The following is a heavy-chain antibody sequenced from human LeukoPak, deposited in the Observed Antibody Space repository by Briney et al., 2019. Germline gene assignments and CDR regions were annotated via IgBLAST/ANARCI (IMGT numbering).Heavy chain of an antibody. Sequence: GGSLRLSCAASGFTFTTYNMNWVRQAPGKGLEWVSSISSGSTYIYYADSVKGRFTISRDNAKNSLYLQMNSLRVEDTAVYYCARAGGYCSGGSCYRGYSWFDPWGQGTLVTVSS. CDR3: ARAGGYCSGGSCYRGYSWFDP. V-gene: IGHV3-21*01. CDR1: GFTFTTYN. CDR2: ISSGSTYI. J-gene: IGHJ5*02. D-gene: IGHD2-15*01.